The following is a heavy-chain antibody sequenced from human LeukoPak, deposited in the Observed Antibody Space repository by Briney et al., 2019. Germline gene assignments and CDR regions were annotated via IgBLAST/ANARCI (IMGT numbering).Heavy chain of an antibody. D-gene: IGHD3-9*01. CDR2: ISAYNGNT. CDR3: ARDGDGILTGSSNLDYYYYYYMDV. J-gene: IGHJ6*03. Sequence: HVASVKVSCKASGYTFTSYGISWVRQAPGQGLEWMGWISAYNGNTNYAQKLQGRVTMTTDTSTSTAYMELRSLRSDDTAVYYCARDGDGILTGSSNLDYYYYYYMDVWGKGTTVTISS. CDR1: GYTFTSYG. V-gene: IGHV1-18*01.